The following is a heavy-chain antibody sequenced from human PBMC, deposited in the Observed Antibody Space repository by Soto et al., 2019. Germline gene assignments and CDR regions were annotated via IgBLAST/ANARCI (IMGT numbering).Heavy chain of an antibody. CDR1: GDTFSFYS. J-gene: IGHJ4*02. CDR3: ATSYGSGYRAFDY. CDR2: VNPILSMS. V-gene: IGHV1-69*04. D-gene: IGHD3-10*01. Sequence: QVQLVQSGAEVKRPGSSVKVSCKASGDTFSFYSINWVRQAPGLGLEWMGRVNPILSMSNYAKRFQGRVTGNADKSKSTANMELSGLRSEDTAVYYCATSYGSGYRAFDYWGQGALVTVSS.